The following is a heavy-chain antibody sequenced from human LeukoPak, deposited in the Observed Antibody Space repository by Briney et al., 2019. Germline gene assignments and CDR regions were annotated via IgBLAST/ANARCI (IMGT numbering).Heavy chain of an antibody. CDR1: GGTFSSYA. CDR3: ARVRSRGYYYYYMDV. CDR2: IIPIFGTA. V-gene: IGHV1-69*05. Sequence: SVKVSCKASGGTFSSYAISWVRQAPGQGLEWMGGIIPIFGTANYAQKFQGRITITTDESTSTAYMELSSLRSEDTAVYYCARVRSRGYYYYYMDVWGKGTTVTVSS. J-gene: IGHJ6*03.